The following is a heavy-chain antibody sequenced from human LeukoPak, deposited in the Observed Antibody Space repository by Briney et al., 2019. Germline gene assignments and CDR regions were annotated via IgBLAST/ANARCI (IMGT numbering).Heavy chain of an antibody. CDR1: GFTFSSYA. D-gene: IGHD3-22*01. CDR3: AKDSSYYDSSGYYPRPFDY. V-gene: IGHV3-23*01. J-gene: IGHJ4*02. Sequence: PGGSLRLSCAASGFTFSSYAMSWVRQAPGKGLEWVSAISGSGGSTYYADSVKGRFTISRDNSENTLYLQMNSLRAEDTAVYYCAKDSSYYDSSGYYPRPFDYWGQGTLVTVSS. CDR2: ISGSGGST.